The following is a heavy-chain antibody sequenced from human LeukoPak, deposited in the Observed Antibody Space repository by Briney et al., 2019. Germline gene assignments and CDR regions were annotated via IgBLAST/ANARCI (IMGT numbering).Heavy chain of an antibody. CDR2: IYTRGST. CDR1: RGSISSYY. D-gene: IGHD3-10*01. V-gene: IGHV4-4*07. J-gene: IGHJ6*02. Sequence: SETLCLTCTVPRGSISSYYWSWIRQPAGKGLEWIGRIYTRGSTNYNPSLKSRDTMSVDTSNNQLSLKLTSVSAASTAVYYCARDVQYYYGSGSYRIYYYYGMDVWGQGTTVTVSS. CDR3: ARDVQYYYGSGSYRIYYYYGMDV.